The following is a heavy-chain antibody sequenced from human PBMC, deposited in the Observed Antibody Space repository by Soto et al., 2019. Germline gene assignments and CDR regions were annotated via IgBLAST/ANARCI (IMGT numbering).Heavy chain of an antibody. CDR2: ISGTASTI. D-gene: IGHD3-10*01. Sequence: QVQLVESGGGLVKPGGSLRLSCAASGFTFTDYYMSWIRQAPGKGLEWISYISGTASTIYYADSVKGRFTISRDNAKKSLNLQMNSLRTEDTAVYYCARVGEYYGSGSYHDGLDIVGQGTMVTVSS. V-gene: IGHV3-11*01. CDR3: ARVGEYYGSGSYHDGLDI. CDR1: GFTFTDYY. J-gene: IGHJ3*02.